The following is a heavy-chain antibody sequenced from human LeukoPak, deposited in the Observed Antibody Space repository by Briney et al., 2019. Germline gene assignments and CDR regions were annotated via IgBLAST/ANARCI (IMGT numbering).Heavy chain of an antibody. CDR2: IKSKADGGTT. V-gene: IGHV3-15*01. J-gene: IGHJ4*02. CDR1: GFTFSSYA. D-gene: IGHD6-6*01. CDR3: STGILPIGSVAARLMTPDFDY. Sequence: GGSLRLSCAASGFTFSSYAMSWVRQAPGKGLEWVGRIKSKADGGTTDYAAPVKGRFTISRDDSKNTLYLQINSLKTEDTGVYYCSTGILPIGSVAARLMTPDFDYWGQGTLVTVSS.